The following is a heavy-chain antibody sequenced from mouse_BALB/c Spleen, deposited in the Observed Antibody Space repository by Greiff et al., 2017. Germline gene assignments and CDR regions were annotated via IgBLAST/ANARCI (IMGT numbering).Heavy chain of an antibody. Sequence: EVQLQQSGPELVKPGASVKISCKASGYTFTDYNMHWVKQSHGKSLEWIGYIYPYNGGTGYNQKFKSKATLTVDKSSSSAYMELRSLTSEDSAVYYCARSLFYDGYYYFDYWGQGTTLTVSS. CDR2: IYPYNGGT. D-gene: IGHD2-3*01. CDR3: ARSLFYDGYYYFDY. J-gene: IGHJ2*01. CDR1: GYTFTDYN. V-gene: IGHV1S29*02.